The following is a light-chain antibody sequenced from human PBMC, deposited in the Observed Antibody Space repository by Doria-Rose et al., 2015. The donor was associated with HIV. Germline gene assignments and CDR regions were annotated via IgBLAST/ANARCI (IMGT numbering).Light chain of an antibody. J-gene: IGKJ4*01. Sequence: TPSPSSLSASVGDRVTITCRASQGISNFLAWYQRKPGRVPKLLIYAASTLQSGVPSRFSGSGSGTDFSLTISTLQPEDVAIYYCQNYNSAPLTFGGGSKVEIK. CDR1: QGISNF. CDR2: AAS. V-gene: IGKV1-27*01. CDR3: QNYNSAPLT.